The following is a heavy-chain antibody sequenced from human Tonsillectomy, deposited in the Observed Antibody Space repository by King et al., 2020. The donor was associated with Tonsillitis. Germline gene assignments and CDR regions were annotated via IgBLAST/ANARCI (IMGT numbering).Heavy chain of an antibody. CDR1: GGTFSSYP. J-gene: IGHJ6*02. CDR2: ITPFRGIA. CDR3: ASGVTALEEDYYYGMDV. V-gene: IGHV1-69*04. Sequence: QLVQSGAEVKKPGSSVKVSCKSSGGTFSSYPIDGVRQAPGQGLDGMGRITPFRGIANYAQNFQGGVTIMADKSTSTAYMELSSLRSEDTAVYYCASGVTALEEDYYYGMDVWGQGTTVTVSS. D-gene: IGHD2-21*02.